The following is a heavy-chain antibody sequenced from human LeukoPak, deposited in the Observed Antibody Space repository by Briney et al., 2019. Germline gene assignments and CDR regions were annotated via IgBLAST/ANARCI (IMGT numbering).Heavy chain of an antibody. J-gene: IGHJ4*02. CDR2: ISGSGGST. Sequence: GGSLRLSCAASGFTFSSYAMSWVRQAPGKGLEWVSAISGSGGSTYYADSVKGRFTISRDNSKNTLYLQMNSLRAEDTAVYYCAKDVVPAAISFLGVDYWGQGTLVTVSS. CDR3: AKDVVPAAISFLGVDY. V-gene: IGHV3-23*01. CDR1: GFTFSSYA. D-gene: IGHD2-2*01.